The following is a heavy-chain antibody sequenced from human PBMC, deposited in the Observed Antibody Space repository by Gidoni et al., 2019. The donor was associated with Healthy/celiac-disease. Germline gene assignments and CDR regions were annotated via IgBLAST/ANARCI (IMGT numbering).Heavy chain of an antibody. V-gene: IGHV1-69*01. D-gene: IGHD3-22*01. CDR2: IIPIFGTA. Sequence: QVQLVQSGAEVKKPGSSVKVSCKASGGTFSSYAISWVRQAPGQGLEWMGGIIPIFGTANYAQKFQGRVTITADESTSTAYMELSSLRSEDTAVYYCARDDYYDSSGYYYQGYFDYWGQGTLVTVSS. J-gene: IGHJ4*02. CDR3: ARDDYYDSSGYYYQGYFDY. CDR1: GGTFSSYA.